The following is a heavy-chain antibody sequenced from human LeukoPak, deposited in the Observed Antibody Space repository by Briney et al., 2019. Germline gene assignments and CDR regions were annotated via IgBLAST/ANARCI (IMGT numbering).Heavy chain of an antibody. CDR3: AREALEWSPPDI. D-gene: IGHD3-3*01. V-gene: IGHV3-21*01. CDR2: ITSSSIYI. Sequence: GGSLRLSCAASGFTFSRYNMNWVRQAPGKGLEWVSSITSSSIYIYYADSMKGRFTISRDNSKNTLYLQMNNMRTEDTAVYYCAREALEWSPPDIWGQGTTVTVSS. CDR1: GFTFSRYN. J-gene: IGHJ3*02.